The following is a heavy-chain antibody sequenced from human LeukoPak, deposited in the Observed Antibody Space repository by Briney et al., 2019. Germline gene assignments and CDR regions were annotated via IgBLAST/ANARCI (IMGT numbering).Heavy chain of an antibody. J-gene: IGHJ4*02. CDR3: ARDRDSGFGEFNFDY. CDR2: IYTSGST. D-gene: IGHD3-10*01. Sequence: PSETLSLTCTVSGGSISSYYWSWIRRPAGKGLEWIGRIYTSGSTNYNPSLKSRVTMSVDTSKNQFSLKLSSVTAADTAVYYCARDRDSGFGEFNFDYWGQGTLVTVSS. CDR1: GGSISSYY. V-gene: IGHV4-4*07.